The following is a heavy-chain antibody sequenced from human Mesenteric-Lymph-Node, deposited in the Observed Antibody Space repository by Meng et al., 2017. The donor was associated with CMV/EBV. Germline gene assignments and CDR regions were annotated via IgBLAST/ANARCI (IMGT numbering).Heavy chain of an antibody. J-gene: IGHJ5*02. CDR3: ARGIAAAGYNGFDP. V-gene: IGHV4-34*01. Sequence: CAVYGGSFSGYYWSWIRQPPGKGLEWIGEINHSGSTNYNPSLKSRVTISVDTSKNQFSLKLSSVTAADTAVYYCARGIAAAGYNGFDPWGQGTLVTVSS. D-gene: IGHD6-13*01. CDR1: GGSFSGYY. CDR2: INHSGST.